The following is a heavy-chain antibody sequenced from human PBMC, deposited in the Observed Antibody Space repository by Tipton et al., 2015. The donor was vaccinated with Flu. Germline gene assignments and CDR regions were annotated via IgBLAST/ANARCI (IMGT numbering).Heavy chain of an antibody. CDR2: INPNSGGT. D-gene: IGHD2-21*02. Sequence: QVQLVQSGAEVKKPGASVKVSCKASGYTFTGYYMHWVRQAPGQGLEWMGRINPNSGGTNYAQKFQGRVTMTRDTSISTAYMELSRLRSDDTAVYYCARLTLIGWDCGGDCSRDYWGQGTLVTVSS. CDR1: GYTFTGYY. V-gene: IGHV1-2*06. J-gene: IGHJ4*02. CDR3: ARLTLIGWDCGGDCSRDY.